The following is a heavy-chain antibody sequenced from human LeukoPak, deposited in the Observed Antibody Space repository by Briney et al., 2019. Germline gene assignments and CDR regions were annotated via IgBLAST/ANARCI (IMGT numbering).Heavy chain of an antibody. V-gene: IGHV4-59*01. CDR3: ARGISAYYYMDV. CDR2: IYYSGTT. CDR1: GGSISSYY. J-gene: IGHJ6*03. Sequence: SETLSLTCTVSGGSISSYYWSWIRQPPGKGLEWIGYIYYSGTTNYNPSLKSRVTISVDTSEKQFSLKLRSVTAEDTAMYYCARGISAYYYMDVWGKGTTVTVSS.